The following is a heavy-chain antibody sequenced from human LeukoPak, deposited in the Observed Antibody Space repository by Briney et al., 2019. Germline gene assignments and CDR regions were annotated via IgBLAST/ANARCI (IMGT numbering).Heavy chain of an antibody. D-gene: IGHD6-19*01. CDR3: ARESESSGWYDY. Sequence: GGSLRLSCAAPGFMFHDYAIHWVRQAPGKGLEWVSLISGDGGSTFYADSVKGRLTISRDNSKNSLYLQMNSLRSDDTALYYCARESESSGWYDYWGQRTLVTVSS. CDR1: GFMFHDYA. V-gene: IGHV3-43*02. CDR2: ISGDGGST. J-gene: IGHJ4*02.